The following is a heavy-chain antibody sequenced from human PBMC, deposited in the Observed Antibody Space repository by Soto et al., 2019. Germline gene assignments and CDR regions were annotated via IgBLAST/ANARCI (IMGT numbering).Heavy chain of an antibody. CDR3: ARENTSGGYYFWSGYRYYYGMDV. CDR2: IYHSGST. D-gene: IGHD3-3*01. Sequence: ETLSLTCAVSGGSISSSNWWSWVRQPPGKGLEWIGEIYHSGSTNYNPSLKSRVTISVDKSKNQFSLKLSSVTAADTAVYYCARENTSGGYYFWSGYRYYYGMDVWGQGTTVTVSS. CDR1: GGSISSSNW. J-gene: IGHJ6*02. V-gene: IGHV4-4*02.